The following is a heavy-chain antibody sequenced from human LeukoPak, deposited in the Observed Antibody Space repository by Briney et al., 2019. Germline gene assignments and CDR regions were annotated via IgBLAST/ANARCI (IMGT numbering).Heavy chain of an antibody. D-gene: IGHD6-13*01. Sequence: PGGSLRFSCSASGFTFSGYAMHWVRQAPGKGLEYVSAIISNGESTYYSDSVKDRFTISRDNSKNTLYLQMSSLRPEDTAVYYCVKSASTWYLFDYWGQGTLVTVSS. V-gene: IGHV3-64*03. CDR2: IISNGEST. CDR3: VKSASTWYLFDY. J-gene: IGHJ4*02. CDR1: GFTFSGYA.